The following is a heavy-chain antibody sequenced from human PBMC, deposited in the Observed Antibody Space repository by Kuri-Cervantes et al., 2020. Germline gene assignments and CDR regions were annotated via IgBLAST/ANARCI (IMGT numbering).Heavy chain of an antibody. CDR1: GFTFRNYA. CDR2: ISGSGGST. CDR3: AKDYDSSGYYSYYFDY. D-gene: IGHD3-22*01. V-gene: IGHV3-23*01. Sequence: GESLKISCAASGFTFRNYAMSWVRQASGKGLEWVSAISGSGGSTYYADSVKGRFTISRDNSKNTLYLQMNSLRAEDTAVYYCAKDYDSSGYYSYYFDYWGQGTLVTVSS. J-gene: IGHJ4*02.